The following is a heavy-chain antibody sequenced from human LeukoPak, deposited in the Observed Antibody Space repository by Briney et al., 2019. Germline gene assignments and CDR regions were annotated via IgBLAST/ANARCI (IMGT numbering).Heavy chain of an antibody. J-gene: IGHJ4*02. D-gene: IGHD3-3*01. Sequence: PSETLSLTCAVYGGSFSGYYWSWIRQPPVKGLEWIGEINHSGSTNYNPSLKSRVTISVDTSKNQFSLKLSSVTAADTAVYYCARGKPSYDLWSGYDRDYFDYWGQGTLVTVSS. CDR3: ARGKPSYDLWSGYDRDYFDY. CDR1: GGSFSGYY. CDR2: INHSGST. V-gene: IGHV4-34*01.